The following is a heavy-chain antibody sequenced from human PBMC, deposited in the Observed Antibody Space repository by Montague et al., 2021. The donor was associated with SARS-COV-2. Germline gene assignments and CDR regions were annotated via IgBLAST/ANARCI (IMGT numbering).Heavy chain of an antibody. CDR3: ARELRRIIMIVDIRGFDY. CDR2: TYYTSKWDN. Sequence: CAISGDSVSSNSAAWNWIAQSPSTGLEWLGRTYYTSKWDNDYAVAVKXXITINPDTSKNQFSLQLNSVTAEDTAVYYCARELRRIIMIVDIRGFDYWGQGTLVTVSS. J-gene: IGHJ4*02. D-gene: IGHD3-22*01. CDR1: GDSVSSNSAA. V-gene: IGHV6-1*01.